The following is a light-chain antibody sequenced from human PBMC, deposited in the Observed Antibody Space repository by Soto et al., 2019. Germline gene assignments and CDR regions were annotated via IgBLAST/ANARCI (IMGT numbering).Light chain of an antibody. V-gene: IGKV1-5*03. CDR1: QDIRNT. CDR3: QQYNSYSRT. J-gene: IGKJ1*01. CDR2: KAS. Sequence: IQMTQSPSSLSASVGDRVAISCRASQDIRNTLAWYQQKPGKAPKLLIYKASSLESGVPSRFSGSGSGTEFTLTISSLQPDDFATYYCQQYNSYSRTFGQGTKVDIK.